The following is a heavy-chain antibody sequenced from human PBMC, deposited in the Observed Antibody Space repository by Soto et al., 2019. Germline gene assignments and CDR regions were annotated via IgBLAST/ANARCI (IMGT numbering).Heavy chain of an antibody. CDR1: GFTFTRYS. V-gene: IGHV3-21*06. CDR3: ARESEDLTSTFDD. J-gene: IGHJ4*02. CDR2: ISSTTNYI. Sequence: GGSLRLSCAASGFTFTRYSMNWVRQAPGKGLEWVSSISSTTNYIYYGDSMKGRFTISRDNAKNSLYLEMNSLRAEDTAVYYCARESEDLTSTFDDWGQGTLVTVSS.